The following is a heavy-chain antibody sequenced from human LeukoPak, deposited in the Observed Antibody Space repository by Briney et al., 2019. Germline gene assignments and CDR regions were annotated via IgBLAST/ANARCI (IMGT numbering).Heavy chain of an antibody. Sequence: PSETLSLTCTVSGYSISSGYYWGWIRQPPGKGLEWIGSIYHSGSTNYNPSLKSRVTISVDTSKNQFSLKLSSVTAADTAVYYCARGVSGSYYYYYYMDVWGKGTTVTVSS. V-gene: IGHV4-38-2*02. CDR1: GYSISSGYY. CDR3: ARGVSGSYYYYYYMDV. D-gene: IGHD1-26*01. J-gene: IGHJ6*03. CDR2: IYHSGST.